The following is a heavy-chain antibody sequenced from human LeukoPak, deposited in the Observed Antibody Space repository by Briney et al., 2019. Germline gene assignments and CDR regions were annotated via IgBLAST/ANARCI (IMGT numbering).Heavy chain of an antibody. D-gene: IGHD7-27*01. Sequence: PSETLSLTCTVSGGSISSFYWSWLRQPPGKGLEWITYISNSGNTNYNPSLKSRVTISIDTSKNQFSLKLSSVTAADTAIYYCARLPATHLGCFDYWGQGTLVTVSS. J-gene: IGHJ4*02. CDR2: ISNSGNT. CDR3: ARLPATHLGCFDY. CDR1: GGSISSFY. V-gene: IGHV4-59*01.